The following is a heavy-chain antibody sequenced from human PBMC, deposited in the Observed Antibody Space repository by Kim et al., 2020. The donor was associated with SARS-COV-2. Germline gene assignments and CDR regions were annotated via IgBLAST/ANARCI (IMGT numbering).Heavy chain of an antibody. D-gene: IGHD2-2*01. V-gene: IGHV3-21*01. CDR1: GFTFSSYS. CDR3: ARVQPSYYYGLDV. Sequence: GGSLRLSCAASGFTFSSYSMNWVRQAPGKGLEWVSSISSSSNYIYNADSVKGRFTISRDNAKNSLYLQMNSLRDDDTAVYYCARVQPSYYYGLDVWGQGT. CDR2: ISSSSNYI. J-gene: IGHJ6*02.